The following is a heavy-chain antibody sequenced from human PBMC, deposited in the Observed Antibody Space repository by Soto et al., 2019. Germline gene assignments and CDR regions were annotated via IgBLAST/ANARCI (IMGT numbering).Heavy chain of an antibody. CDR3: AGSGSSPYYYYYGMDV. Sequence: PSETLSLTCTVSGGSISSYCWSWIRQPPGKGLEWIGYIYYSGSTNYNPSLKSRVTISVDTSKNQFSLKLSSVTAADTAVYYCAGSGSSPYYYYYGMDVWGQGTTVT. V-gene: IGHV4-59*01. J-gene: IGHJ6*02. CDR1: GGSISSYC. D-gene: IGHD3-10*01. CDR2: IYYSGST.